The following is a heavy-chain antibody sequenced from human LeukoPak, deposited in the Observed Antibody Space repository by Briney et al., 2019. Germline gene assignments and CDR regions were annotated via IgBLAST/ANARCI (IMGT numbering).Heavy chain of an antibody. J-gene: IGHJ4*02. CDR1: GFTFSSYS. Sequence: GGSLRLSCAASGFTFSSYSMNWVRQSPGKGLEWVSSISSSSSYVYYADSAKGRFTISRDNAKNSLYLQMNSPRAEDTAVYYCASSRGEGFDYWGQGTLVTVSS. CDR2: ISSSSSYV. V-gene: IGHV3-21*01. CDR3: ASSRGEGFDY. D-gene: IGHD3-16*01.